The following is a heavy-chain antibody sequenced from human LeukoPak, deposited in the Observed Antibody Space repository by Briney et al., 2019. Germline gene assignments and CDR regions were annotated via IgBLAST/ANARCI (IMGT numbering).Heavy chain of an antibody. V-gene: IGHV1-69*01. CDR2: IIPIFGTA. CDR3: ALCSGYDARGFFDY. CDR1: GGSFSSSV. Sequence: GSSVKVSCKASGGSFSSSVINWVRQAPGQGLEWRGGIIPIFGTANYAQKFQGRVTITADESTSTAYMELSSLTSEDTAVYYCALCSGYDARGFFDYWGQGTLVTVSS. J-gene: IGHJ4*02. D-gene: IGHD5-12*01.